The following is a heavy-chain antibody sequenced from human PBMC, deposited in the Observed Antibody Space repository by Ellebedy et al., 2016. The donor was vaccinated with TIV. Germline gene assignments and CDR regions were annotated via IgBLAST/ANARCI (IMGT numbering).Heavy chain of an antibody. CDR2: IYYGGTT. D-gene: IGHD1-26*01. V-gene: IGHV4-59*01. CDR3: ARGRAVGS. J-gene: IGHJ5*02. CDR1: GASISSYY. Sequence: MPSETLSLTCTVSGASISSYYWSWIRQPPGKGLEWLGYIYYGGTTNYHPSLRSRATISVDTSKNQFSLNLTSVTAADTAVYYSARGRAVGSWGQGTLVTVSS.